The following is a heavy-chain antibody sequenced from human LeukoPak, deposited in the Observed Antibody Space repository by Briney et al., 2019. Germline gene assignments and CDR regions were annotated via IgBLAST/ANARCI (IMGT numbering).Heavy chain of an antibody. CDR1: GFTFSHYG. CDR3: AKMWIGFDP. D-gene: IGHD5-12*01. J-gene: IGHJ5*02. V-gene: IGHV3-30*18. Sequence: GGSLRLSCAASGFTFSHYGMHWVRQAPAKGLEWVAVISYDGSNKYYADSVKGRFTISRDNSKNTLYLQMNSLRAEDTAVYYCAKMWIGFDPWGQGTLVTVSS. CDR2: ISYDGSNK.